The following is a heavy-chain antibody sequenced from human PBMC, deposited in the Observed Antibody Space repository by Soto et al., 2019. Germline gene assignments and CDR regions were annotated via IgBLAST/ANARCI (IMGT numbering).Heavy chain of an antibody. CDR3: ARLRWEQPWVFDY. J-gene: IGHJ4*02. V-gene: IGHV4-34*01. CDR1: GGSFSGYY. D-gene: IGHD1-26*01. Sequence: KTSETLSLTCAVYGGSFSGYYWSWIRQPPGKGLEWIGEINHSGGTNYNPSLKSRVTISVDTSKNQFSLKLSSVTAADTAVFYCARLRWEQPWVFDYWGQGTLVTVSS. CDR2: INHSGGT.